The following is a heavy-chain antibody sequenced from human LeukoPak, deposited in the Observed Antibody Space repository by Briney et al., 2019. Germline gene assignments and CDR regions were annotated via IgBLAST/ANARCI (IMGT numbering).Heavy chain of an antibody. D-gene: IGHD6-13*01. V-gene: IGHV4-34*01. J-gene: IGHJ4*02. Sequence: SETLSLTCAVYGGSFSGYYWSWIRQPPGKGLEWIGEINHSGSTNYNPSLKSRVTISVDTSKNQFSLKLSSVTAADTAVYYCARWVVRSRSFYYFDYWGQGTLVTVSS. CDR3: ARWVVRSRSFYYFDY. CDR2: INHSGST. CDR1: GGSFSGYY.